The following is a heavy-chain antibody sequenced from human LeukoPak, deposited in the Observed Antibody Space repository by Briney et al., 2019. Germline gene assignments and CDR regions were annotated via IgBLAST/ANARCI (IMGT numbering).Heavy chain of an antibody. V-gene: IGHV3-48*01. CDR2: ISSSSSTI. Sequence: GGSLRLSRAASGFTFSNYNMNWVRKAPGKGLEWVSYISSSSSTIYYADSVKGRFTISRDNAKNSLYLQMNSLRAEDTAVYYCARGLYCSGGSCYGRFDYWGQGTLVTVSS. CDR1: GFTFSNYN. CDR3: ARGLYCSGGSCYGRFDY. D-gene: IGHD2-15*01. J-gene: IGHJ4*02.